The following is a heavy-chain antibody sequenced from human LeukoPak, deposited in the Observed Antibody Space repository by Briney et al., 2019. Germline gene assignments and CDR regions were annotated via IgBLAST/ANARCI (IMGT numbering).Heavy chain of an antibody. J-gene: IGHJ4*02. CDR3: AKPPGIAVAGYLGY. Sequence: GGSLRLSCAASGFTFSSYAMSWVRQAPGKGLEWVSAISGSGGSRYYADSVKGRFTISRDNSKNTLYLQMNSLRAEDTAVYYCAKPPGIAVAGYLGYWGEGTLVTVSS. CDR1: GFTFSSYA. D-gene: IGHD6-19*01. V-gene: IGHV3-23*01. CDR2: ISGSGGSR.